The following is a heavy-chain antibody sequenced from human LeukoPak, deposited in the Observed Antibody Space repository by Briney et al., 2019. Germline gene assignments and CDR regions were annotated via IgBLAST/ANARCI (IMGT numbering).Heavy chain of an antibody. Sequence: GGSLRLSCAASGFTFSSYSMNWVRQAPGKGLEWVSSISSSSSYIYYADSVKGRFTISRDNAKNSLYLQMNSLRAEDTAVYYCARLFHHRVANWFDPWGQGTLVTVSS. J-gene: IGHJ5*02. CDR2: ISSSSSYI. V-gene: IGHV3-21*01. D-gene: IGHD3-10*01. CDR3: ARLFHHRVANWFDP. CDR1: GFTFSSYS.